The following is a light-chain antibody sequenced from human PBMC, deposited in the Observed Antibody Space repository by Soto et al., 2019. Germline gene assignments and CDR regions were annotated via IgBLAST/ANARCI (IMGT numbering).Light chain of an antibody. CDR3: SSYTSSSTLV. Sequence: QSVLTQPPSVSGAPGQRVTISCTGSSSNIGAGYSVHWYQQLPGTAPKLLVAGNRPSGVPDRFSVSKSGASASLAITGLQAEDEADYYCSSYTSSSTLVFGGGTQLTVL. J-gene: IGLJ2*01. CDR1: SSNIGAGYS. V-gene: IGLV1-40*01. CDR2: G.